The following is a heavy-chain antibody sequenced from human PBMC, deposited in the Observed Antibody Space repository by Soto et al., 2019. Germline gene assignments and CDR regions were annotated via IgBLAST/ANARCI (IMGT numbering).Heavy chain of an antibody. CDR3: ARETSDFDH. J-gene: IGHJ5*02. CDR1: GYTFTTCY. Sequence: QVQLVQSGAEVKRPGASVSISCTTSGYTFTTCYMHWLRQAPGQGLEWLGFINPGDGSTTYAQRFXXRXTXXRDTSTSTVYMSLTSLTSDDTAIYFCARETSDFDHWGQGTQVTVSS. CDR2: INPGDGST. V-gene: IGHV1-46*01. D-gene: IGHD2-21*01.